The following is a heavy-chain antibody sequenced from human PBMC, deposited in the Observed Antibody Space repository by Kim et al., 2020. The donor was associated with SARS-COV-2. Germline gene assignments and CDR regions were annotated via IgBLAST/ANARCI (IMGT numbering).Heavy chain of an antibody. J-gene: IGHJ4*02. V-gene: IGHV3-72*01. Sequence: APSVKGRLTISRDDSKSALYLQMSSLQTEDTAVYHCARDGSRSGYYYFDLWGRGTLVTVSS. D-gene: IGHD3-22*01. CDR3: ARDGSRSGYYYFDL.